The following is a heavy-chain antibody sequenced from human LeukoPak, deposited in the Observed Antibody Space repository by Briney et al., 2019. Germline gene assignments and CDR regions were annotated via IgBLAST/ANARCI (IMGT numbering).Heavy chain of an antibody. D-gene: IGHD5-18*01. J-gene: IGHJ4*02. CDR3: ARGTAMVSIDY. Sequence: SETLSLTCAVYGGSFSGYYWSWIRQPPGKELEWIGEINHSGSTNYNPSLKSRVTISVDTSKNQFSLKLSSVTAADTAVYYCARGTAMVSIDYWGQGTLVTVSS. CDR1: GGSFSGYY. V-gene: IGHV4-34*01. CDR2: INHSGST.